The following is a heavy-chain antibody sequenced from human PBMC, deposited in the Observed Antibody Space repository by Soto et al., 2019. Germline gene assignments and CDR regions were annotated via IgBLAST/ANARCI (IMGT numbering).Heavy chain of an antibody. Sequence: SSETLSLTCTVSGGSISSGGYYWSWIRHHPEKLLEYFRYIYYSGSTHYNPSLKSLVTISVDTSKNLFSLKLTSVTTADTAFYYCARESLFVASAFDYWGQGTLVTVS. D-gene: IGHD2-15*01. J-gene: IGHJ4*02. CDR3: ARESLFVASAFDY. CDR1: GGSISSGGYY. CDR2: IYYSGST. V-gene: IGHV4-31*01.